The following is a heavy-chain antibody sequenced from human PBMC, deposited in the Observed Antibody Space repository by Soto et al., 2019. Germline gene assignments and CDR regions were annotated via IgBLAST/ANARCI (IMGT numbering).Heavy chain of an antibody. CDR2: ISSSSSTI. CDR1: GFTFSTYS. Sequence: GGSLRLSCAASGFTFSTYSMNWVRQAPGKGLEWVSYISSSSSTIFYTDSVKGRFTVSRDNAKNSLYLQVNSLRAEDTAVYYCASHEFSSWGYNWFDPWGQGT. J-gene: IGHJ5*02. V-gene: IGHV3-48*01. CDR3: ASHEFSSWGYNWFDP. D-gene: IGHD6-13*01.